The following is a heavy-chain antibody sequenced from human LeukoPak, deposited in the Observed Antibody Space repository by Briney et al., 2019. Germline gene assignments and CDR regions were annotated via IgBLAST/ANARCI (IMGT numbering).Heavy chain of an antibody. V-gene: IGHV4-39*07. J-gene: IGHJ6*03. Sequence: SETLSLTCTVSGGSISSSNYYWGWIRQPSGKGLEWIGSIYYSGNTYYNPSLKSRVTISVDMSKNQISLKLSSVTAADTAVYYCARTYGYYYYYMDVWGKGTTVTVSS. CDR3: ARTYGYYYYYMDV. CDR1: GGSISSSNYY. CDR2: IYYSGNT. D-gene: IGHD3-10*01.